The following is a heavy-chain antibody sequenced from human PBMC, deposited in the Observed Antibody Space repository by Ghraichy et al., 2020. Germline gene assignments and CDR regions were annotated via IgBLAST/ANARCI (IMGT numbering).Heavy chain of an antibody. CDR3: ARPHMVMAGSPFDY. CDR1: GYPLNTYS. V-gene: IGHV7-4-1*02. D-gene: IGHD6-19*01. J-gene: IGHJ4*02. Sequence: ASVKVSCRASGYPLNTYSLNWLRQAPGQGLEWMGWINTNTGNPTYAQGFAGRFVFSLDTSVDTAYLQINNLGAEDTAVYYCARPHMVMAGSPFDYWGQGTLITVSS. CDR2: INTNTGNP.